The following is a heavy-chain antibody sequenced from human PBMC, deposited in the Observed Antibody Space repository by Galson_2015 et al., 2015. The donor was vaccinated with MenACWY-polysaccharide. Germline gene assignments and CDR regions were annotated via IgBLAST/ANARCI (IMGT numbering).Heavy chain of an antibody. J-gene: IGHJ4*02. CDR3: ARDYYDSSAPLFPFL. Sequence: SLRLSCAASGFTFSDYYMSWIRQAPGKGLEWVSYISSSGSTIYYADSVKGRFTISRDNAKNSLYLQMNSLRAEDTAVYYCARDYYDSSAPLFPFLWGQGTLVTVSS. D-gene: IGHD3-22*01. CDR2: ISSSGSTI. V-gene: IGHV3-11*01. CDR1: GFTFSDYY.